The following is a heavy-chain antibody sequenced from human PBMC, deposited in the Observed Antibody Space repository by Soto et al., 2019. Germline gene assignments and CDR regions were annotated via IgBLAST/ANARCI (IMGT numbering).Heavy chain of an antibody. V-gene: IGHV3-33*01. Sequence: GGSLRLFCTTSGFTFSAFALHWVRQAPGKGLEWVAILWPDGSDKYYADSVKGRFTISSDNSKNTLSLQMNSLRADDTAVYYCVRGSSCSNGVRYNLGWFGPWGQGTLVTVSS. J-gene: IGHJ5*02. CDR2: LWPDGSDK. D-gene: IGHD2-8*01. CDR1: GFTFSAFA. CDR3: VRGSSCSNGVRYNLGWFGP.